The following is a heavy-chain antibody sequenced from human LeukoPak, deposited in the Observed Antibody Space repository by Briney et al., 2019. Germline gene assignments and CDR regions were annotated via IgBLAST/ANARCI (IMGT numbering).Heavy chain of an antibody. D-gene: IGHD6-13*01. CDR2: ISGSGGST. CDR1: GGTFSSYA. V-gene: IGHV3-23*01. Sequence: SCKASGGTFSSYAMSWVRQAPGKGLEWVSAISGSGGSTYYADSVKGRFTISRDNSKNTLYLQMNSLRAEDTAVYYCANIYSSSWPDRDYWGQGTLVTVSS. CDR3: ANIYSSSWPDRDY. J-gene: IGHJ4*02.